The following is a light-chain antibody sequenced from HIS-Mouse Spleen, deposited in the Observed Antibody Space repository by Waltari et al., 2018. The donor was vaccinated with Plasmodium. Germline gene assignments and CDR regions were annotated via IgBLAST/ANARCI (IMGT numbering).Light chain of an antibody. J-gene: IGLJ2*01. CDR3: SSYAGSNNLV. CDR1: SSDVGGDNY. V-gene: IGLV2-8*01. Sequence: QSALTQPPPASGSPGQSVTISCTGTSSDVGGDNYVPWYQQHPGKAPKLMIYKVSKRPSGVPDRFSGSKSGNTASLTVSGLQAEDEADYYCSSYAGSNNLVFGGGTKLTVL. CDR2: KVS.